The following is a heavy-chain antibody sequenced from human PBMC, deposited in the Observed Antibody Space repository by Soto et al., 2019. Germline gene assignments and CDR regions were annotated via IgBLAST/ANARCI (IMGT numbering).Heavy chain of an antibody. Sequence: QVQLVESGGGVVQPGGSLRLSCAASGFTFDAYGFHWVRQAPGKGLEWVAVVWSNGHLKYYADSVKGRFTISRDSSKSALNLQMNSLRADDTAVYYCARIQLDTIMALDYWGQGTLVTVSS. CDR3: ARIQLDTIMALDY. CDR1: GFTFDAYG. CDR2: VWSNGHLK. V-gene: IGHV3-33*01. J-gene: IGHJ4*02. D-gene: IGHD1-1*01.